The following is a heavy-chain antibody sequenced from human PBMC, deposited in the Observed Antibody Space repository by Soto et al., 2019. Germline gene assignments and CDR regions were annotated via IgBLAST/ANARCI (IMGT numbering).Heavy chain of an antibody. J-gene: IGHJ3*02. CDR1: GGTFSSYA. Sequence: SVKVSCKASGGTFSSYAISWVRQAPGQGLEWMGGIIPIFGTANYAQKFQGRVTMTTDTSTSTAYMELRSLRSDDTAVYYCARDGPMDRAFDIWGQGTMVTVSS. CDR2: IIPIFGTA. V-gene: IGHV1-69*05. CDR3: ARDGPMDRAFDI. D-gene: IGHD3-10*01.